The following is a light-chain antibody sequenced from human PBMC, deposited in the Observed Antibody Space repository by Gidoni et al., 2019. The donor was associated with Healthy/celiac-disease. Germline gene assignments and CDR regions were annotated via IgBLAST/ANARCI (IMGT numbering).Light chain of an antibody. J-gene: IGLJ2*01. CDR3: QSYDSSLSGSV. Sequence: SVLTPPPSVSGAPGQPVTISCTGSSSNIGAGYDVHGYQQLPGTAPKLLIYGNSNRPSGVPDRFSGSKSGTSASLAITGLQAEDEADDYCQSYDSSLSGSVFGGGTKLTVL. CDR2: GNS. V-gene: IGLV1-40*01. CDR1: SSNIGAGYD.